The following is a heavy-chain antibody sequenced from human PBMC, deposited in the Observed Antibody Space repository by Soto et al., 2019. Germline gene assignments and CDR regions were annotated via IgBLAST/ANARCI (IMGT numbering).Heavy chain of an antibody. Sequence: QVQLVESGGVVVQPGRSLRLSCAASGFTFSSYAMHWVRQAPGKGLQWVAFMSYDGSDKYYADSVKGRFTISRDNSKNTLHLQMNSLRAEDTAVYYCARREGFWSGYFYYYGMDVWGQGTTVTVSS. CDR3: ARREGFWSGYFYYYGMDV. CDR2: MSYDGSDK. CDR1: GFTFSSYA. D-gene: IGHD3-3*01. V-gene: IGHV3-30-3*01. J-gene: IGHJ6*02.